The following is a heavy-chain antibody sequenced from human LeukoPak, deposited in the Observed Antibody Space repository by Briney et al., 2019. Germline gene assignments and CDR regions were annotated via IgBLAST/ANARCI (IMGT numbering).Heavy chain of an antibody. D-gene: IGHD2-21*02. CDR3: ARLPMAVTPHVDY. V-gene: IGHV4-59*01. CDR1: IDSISSYY. Sequence: SETLSLTCTVSIDSISSYYWSWIRQPPGKGLEWVGYIFYSGSTNYNPSLKSRVTISVDTSKNQLSLKLNSVTAADTAVYYCARLPMAVTPHVDYWGQGTLVTVSS. CDR2: IFYSGST. J-gene: IGHJ4*02.